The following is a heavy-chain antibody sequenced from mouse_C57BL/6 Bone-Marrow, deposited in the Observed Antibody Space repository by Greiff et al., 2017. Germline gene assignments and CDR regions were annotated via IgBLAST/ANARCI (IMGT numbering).Heavy chain of an antibody. CDR3: ARETTVVALRFDY. J-gene: IGHJ2*01. D-gene: IGHD1-1*01. V-gene: IGHV3-6*01. CDR1: GYSITSGYY. CDR2: ISYDGSN. Sequence: EVKLQESGPGLVKPSQSLSLTCSVTGYSITSGYYWNWIRQFPGNKLEWMGYISYDGSNNYNPSLKNRISITRDTSKHQFFLKLNSVTTEDTATYYCARETTVVALRFDYWGQGTTLTVSS.